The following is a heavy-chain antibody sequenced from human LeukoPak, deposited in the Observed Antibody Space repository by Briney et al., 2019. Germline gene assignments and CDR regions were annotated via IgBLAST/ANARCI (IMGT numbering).Heavy chain of an antibody. CDR3: ARQSGSGYYYFDQ. CDR1: GGSITSGTYS. J-gene: IGHJ4*02. CDR2: IHYSGSSY. Sequence: SETLSLTCTVSGGSITSGTYSWAWIRQPPGKGLELIATIHYSGSSYYYNPSLESRVTISLDPPSNQFSLRLSSVTDADTAFYYCARQSGSGYYYFDQWGQGTRVTVSS. V-gene: IGHV4-39*01. D-gene: IGHD3-22*01.